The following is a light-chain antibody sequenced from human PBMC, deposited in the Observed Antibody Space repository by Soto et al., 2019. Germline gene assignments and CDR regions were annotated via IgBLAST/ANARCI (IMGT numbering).Light chain of an antibody. CDR2: EVS. CDR1: SSDVGDYNY. V-gene: IGLV2-8*01. J-gene: IGLJ2*01. Sequence: QSALTQPPSASGSPGQSVTISCTGTSSDVGDYNYVSWYQQHPGKAPKLLIYEVSKWPSGVPYRFSGSKSGNTASLTVSGLQADDEADYYCSSYAGSSVVVFGGGTKVTVL. CDR3: SSYAGSSVVV.